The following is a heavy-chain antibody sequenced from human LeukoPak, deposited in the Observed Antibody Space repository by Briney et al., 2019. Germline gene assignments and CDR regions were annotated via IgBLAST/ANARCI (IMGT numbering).Heavy chain of an antibody. J-gene: IGHJ4*02. Sequence: ASVKVSCKASGYTFTCYGISWVRQAPGQGLEWMGWISAYNGNTNYAQKLQGRVTMTTDTSTSTAYMELSSLRSEDTAVYYCATWWELPGYWGQGTLVTVSS. CDR3: ATWWELPGY. CDR2: ISAYNGNT. V-gene: IGHV1-18*01. CDR1: GYTFTCYG. D-gene: IGHD1-26*01.